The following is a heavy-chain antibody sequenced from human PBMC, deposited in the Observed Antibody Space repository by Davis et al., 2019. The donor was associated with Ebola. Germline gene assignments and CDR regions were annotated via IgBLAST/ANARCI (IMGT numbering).Heavy chain of an antibody. V-gene: IGHV3-48*02. CDR1: GFTFTANS. J-gene: IGHJ4*02. CDR2: IGSSGGTT. CDR3: VRASSGSYYSVFDN. Sequence: GESLKISCITSGFTFTANSMNWVRQAPGKGLEWISYIGSSGGTTYYADFVQGRFTISRDNAKKSLYLQMNSLRDEDTAVYYCVRASSGSYYSVFDNWGQGSLVTVTS. D-gene: IGHD1-26*01.